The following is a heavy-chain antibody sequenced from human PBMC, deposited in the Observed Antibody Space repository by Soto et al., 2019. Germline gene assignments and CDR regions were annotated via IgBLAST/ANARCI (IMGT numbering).Heavy chain of an antibody. CDR3: ASPAYGGNYYYGMDV. CDR2: IIPIFGTA. V-gene: IGHV1-69*13. J-gene: IGHJ6*02. D-gene: IGHD2-15*01. Sequence: SVKVSCKASGGTFSSYAISWVRQAPGQGLEWMGGIIPIFGTANYAQKFQGRVTITADESTSTAYMELSSLRSEDTAVYYCASPAYGGNYYYGMDVWGQGTTVTVAS. CDR1: GGTFSSYA.